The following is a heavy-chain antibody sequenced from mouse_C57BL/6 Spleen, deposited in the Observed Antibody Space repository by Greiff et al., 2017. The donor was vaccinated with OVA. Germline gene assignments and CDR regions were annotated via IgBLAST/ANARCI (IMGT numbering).Heavy chain of an antibody. D-gene: IGHD2-5*01. CDR3: ARGEATIVTLAWFAY. Sequence: QVQLKQSGPELVKPGASVKLSCKASGYTFTSYDINWVKQRPGQGLEWIGWIYPRDGSTKYNEKFKGKATLTVDTSSSTAYMELHSLTSEDSAVYFCARGEATIVTLAWFAYWGQGTLVTVSA. CDR1: GYTFTSYD. CDR2: IYPRDGST. J-gene: IGHJ3*01. V-gene: IGHV1-85*01.